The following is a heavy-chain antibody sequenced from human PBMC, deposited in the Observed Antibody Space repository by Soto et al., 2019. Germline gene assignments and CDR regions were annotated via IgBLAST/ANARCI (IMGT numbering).Heavy chain of an antibody. CDR3: ARDLLRVGATSSDY. CDR1: GFTFSSYA. Sequence: GGSLRLSCAASGFTFSSYAMHWVRQAPGKGLEWVAVISYDGSNKYYADSVKGRFTISRDNSKNTLYLQMNSLRAEDTAVYYCARDLLRVGATSSDYWGQGTLVTVSS. V-gene: IGHV3-30-3*01. D-gene: IGHD1-26*01. CDR2: ISYDGSNK. J-gene: IGHJ4*02.